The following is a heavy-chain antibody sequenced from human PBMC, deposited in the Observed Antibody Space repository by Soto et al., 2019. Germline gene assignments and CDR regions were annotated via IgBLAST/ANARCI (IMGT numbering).Heavy chain of an antibody. CDR3: TTNSNPWGHYYYYYYMDV. Sequence: PGGSLRLSCAASGFTFSNAWMSWVRQAPGKGLEWVGRIKSKTDGGTTDYAAPVKGRFTISRDDSKNTLYLQMNSLKTEDTAVYYCTTNSNPWGHYYYYYYMDVWGKGTTVTVSS. CDR1: GFTFSNAW. J-gene: IGHJ6*03. V-gene: IGHV3-15*01. D-gene: IGHD6-13*01. CDR2: IKSKTDGGTT.